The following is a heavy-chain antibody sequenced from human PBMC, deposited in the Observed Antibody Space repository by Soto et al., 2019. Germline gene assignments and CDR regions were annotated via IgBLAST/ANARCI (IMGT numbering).Heavy chain of an antibody. D-gene: IGHD2-15*01. CDR3: ARATALGYCSGGSCHGLDY. Sequence: QVQLQESGPGLVKPSQTLSLTCTVSGGSIRSGDYYWSWIRQPPGKGLEWIGYIYYSGSTYYNPSLKSRVSRSVDTSKNQFSLKLSSVTAADTAVYYCARATALGYCSGGSCHGLDYWGQGTLVTVSS. CDR2: IYYSGST. CDR1: GGSIRSGDYY. J-gene: IGHJ4*02. V-gene: IGHV4-30-4*01.